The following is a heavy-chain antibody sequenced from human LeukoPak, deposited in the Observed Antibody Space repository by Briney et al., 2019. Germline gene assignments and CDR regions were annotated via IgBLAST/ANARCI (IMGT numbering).Heavy chain of an antibody. Sequence: ASVKVSCKTSGYTFTDYYMHWVRQAPGQGLEWMGRINPNSGGTNYAQKFQGRVTMTRDTPISTVYMELSRLRSDDTAVYYCARACSGGSCYSENWFDPWGQGTLVPVSS. V-gene: IGHV1-2*06. CDR2: INPNSGGT. CDR3: ARACSGGSCYSENWFDP. CDR1: GYTFTDYY. J-gene: IGHJ5*02. D-gene: IGHD2-15*01.